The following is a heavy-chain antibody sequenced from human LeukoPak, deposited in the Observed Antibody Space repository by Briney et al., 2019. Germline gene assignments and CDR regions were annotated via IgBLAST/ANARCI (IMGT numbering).Heavy chain of an antibody. Sequence: AASVTVSCKASGGTFSSYAISWVRQAPGQGLEWMGGIIPIFGTANYAQKFQGRVTITADESTSTAYMELSSLRSEDTAAYYCARGDYDYVWGSYRFRYYFDYWGQGTLVTVSS. CDR3: ARGDYDYVWGSYRFRYYFDY. J-gene: IGHJ4*02. D-gene: IGHD3-16*02. CDR2: IIPIFGTA. CDR1: GGTFSSYA. V-gene: IGHV1-69*13.